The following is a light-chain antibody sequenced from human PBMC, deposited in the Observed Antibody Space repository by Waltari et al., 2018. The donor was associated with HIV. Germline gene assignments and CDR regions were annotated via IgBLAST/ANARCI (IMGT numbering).Light chain of an antibody. J-gene: IGLJ1*01. Sequence: SYELTQPPSVSVSPGQTASITCSGDKLGDKYACWYQQKPGQSPVVVIYQDNTRPSGIPERFSGYNSGNTATLTISGTQAMDEADYYCQAWDSNTYVFGSGTKVTVL. CDR3: QAWDSNTYV. CDR1: KLGDKY. V-gene: IGLV3-1*01. CDR2: QDN.